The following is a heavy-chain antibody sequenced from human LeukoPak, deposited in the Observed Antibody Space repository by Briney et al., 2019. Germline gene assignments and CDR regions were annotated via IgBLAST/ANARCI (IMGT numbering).Heavy chain of an antibody. J-gene: IGHJ4*02. CDR3: AKDVGYSSTFTFEY. V-gene: IGHV3-9*01. CDR2: IVWNSGSI. Sequence: GGSLRLSCAASGFTFDDYAMHWVRQAPGKGLEWVSGIVWNSGSIDYADSVKGRSTISRDNAKSSLYLQMNSLRDEDTAFYYCAKDVGYSSTFTFEYWGQGTLVTVSS. CDR1: GFTFDDYA. D-gene: IGHD6-13*01.